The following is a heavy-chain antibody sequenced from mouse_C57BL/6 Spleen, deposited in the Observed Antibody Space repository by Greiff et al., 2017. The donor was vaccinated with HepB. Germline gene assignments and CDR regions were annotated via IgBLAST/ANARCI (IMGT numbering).Heavy chain of an antibody. V-gene: IGHV1-55*01. D-gene: IGHD1-1*01. J-gene: IGHJ3*01. Sequence: VKLMESGAELVKPGASVKMSCKASGYTFTSYWITWVKQRPGQGLEWIGDIYPGSGSTNYNEKFKSKATLTVDTSSSTAYMQLSSLTSEDSAVYYCARSYYYGSSPSWFAYWGQGTLVTVSA. CDR3: ARSYYYGSSPSWFAY. CDR1: GYTFTSYW. CDR2: IYPGSGST.